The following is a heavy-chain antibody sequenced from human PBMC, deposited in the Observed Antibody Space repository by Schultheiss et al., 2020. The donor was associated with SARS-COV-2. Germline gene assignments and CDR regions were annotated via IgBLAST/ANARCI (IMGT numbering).Heavy chain of an antibody. CDR2: IYYSGST. V-gene: IGHV4-59*01. CDR3: ARASRSGGGSRYSSSYWFDP. J-gene: IGHJ5*02. Sequence: SETLSLTCTVSGGSISSYYWSWIRQPPGKGLEWIGYIYYSGSTNYNPSLKSRVTISVDTSKNQFSLKLSSVTAADTAVYYCARASRSGGGSRYSSSYWFDPWGQGTLVTVSS. CDR1: GGSISSYY. D-gene: IGHD6-6*01.